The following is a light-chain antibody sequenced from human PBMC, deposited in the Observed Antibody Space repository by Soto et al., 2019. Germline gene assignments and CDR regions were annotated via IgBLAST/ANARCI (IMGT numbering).Light chain of an antibody. V-gene: IGLV1-44*01. J-gene: IGLJ3*02. CDR3: AAWDDSLNGWV. CDR1: SSNIGSNT. Sequence: QSVLTQAPSASGTPGQRVTISCSGSSSNIGSNTVNWYQQLPGTAPKLLIFGNNQRPSGVPDRFSGSKFGTSASLAISGLQSEAEADYYCAAWDDSLNGWVFGGGTKLTVL. CDR2: GNN.